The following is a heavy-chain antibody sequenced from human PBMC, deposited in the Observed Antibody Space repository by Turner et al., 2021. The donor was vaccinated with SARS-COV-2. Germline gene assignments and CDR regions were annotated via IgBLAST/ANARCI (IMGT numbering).Heavy chain of an antibody. CDR3: ARVYSSSSGKGVDY. Sequence: ELQLLAYGGGLVQPGGYLRLSCSASGITFPTYEMNWVRQAPGKGLEWVSYISSSASTIYYSDSVKGRFTISRDNAKNTLYLQMNSLRAEDTALDYCARVYSSSSGKGVDYGGQGTLVTVSS. V-gene: IGHV3-48*03. CDR2: ISSSASTI. D-gene: IGHD6-13*01. CDR1: GITFPTYE. J-gene: IGHJ4*02.